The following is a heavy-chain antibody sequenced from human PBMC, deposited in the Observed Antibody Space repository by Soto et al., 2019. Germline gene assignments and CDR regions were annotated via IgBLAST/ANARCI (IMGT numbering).Heavy chain of an antibody. J-gene: IGHJ6*02. V-gene: IGHV1-2*02. CDR1: GYTFTGYY. CDR2: INPNSGGT. D-gene: IGHD1-7*01. Sequence: ASVKVSCKASGYTFTGYYMHWVRQAPGQGLEWMGWINPNSGGTNYAQKFQGRVTMTRDTSISTAYMGLSRLRSDDTAVYYCAGGLRLELIPGYYYGMDVWGQGTTVTVSS. CDR3: AGGLRLELIPGYYYGMDV.